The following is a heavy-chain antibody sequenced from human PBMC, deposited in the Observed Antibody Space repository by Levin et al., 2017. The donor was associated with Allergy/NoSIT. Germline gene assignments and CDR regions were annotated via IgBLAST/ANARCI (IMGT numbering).Heavy chain of an antibody. CDR2: IYGGDSDT. Sequence: PGGSLRLSCKASGYSFRSYWIGWVRQMPGKGLEWMGIIYGGDSDTRYSPSFQGQVTISADKSITTAYLQWNSLRASDTAIYYCARRDADNFWFLDYWGQGTLVTVSS. V-gene: IGHV5-51*01. D-gene: IGHD5-24*01. CDR3: ARRDADNFWFLDY. CDR1: GYSFRSYW. J-gene: IGHJ4*02.